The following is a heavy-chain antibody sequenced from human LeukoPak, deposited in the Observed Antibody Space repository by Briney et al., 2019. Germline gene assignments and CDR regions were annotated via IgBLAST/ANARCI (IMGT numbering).Heavy chain of an antibody. CDR1: GFTFSSYE. Sequence: TGGSLRLSCAASGFTFSSYEINWVRQAPGKGLEWVSYIGGSGSTIYYADSVKGRFTISRDNAKSSLYLQMNRLRGEDTGVYYCARGIDAFDIWGQGTMVTVSS. J-gene: IGHJ3*02. CDR2: IGGSGSTI. CDR3: ARGIDAFDI. V-gene: IGHV3-48*03.